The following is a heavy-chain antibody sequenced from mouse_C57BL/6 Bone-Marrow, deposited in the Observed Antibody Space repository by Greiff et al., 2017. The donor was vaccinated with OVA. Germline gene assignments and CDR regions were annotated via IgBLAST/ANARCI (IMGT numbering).Heavy chain of an antibody. CDR3: ARGWWAY. Sequence: EVQRVESGGDLVKPGGSLKLSCAASGFTFSSYGMSWVRQTPDKRLEWVATISSGGSYTYYPDSVKGRFTISRDNAKNPLYLQMSSLKSEDTAMYYCARGWWAYWGQGTLVTVSA. J-gene: IGHJ3*01. CDR1: GFTFSSYG. V-gene: IGHV5-6*01. CDR2: ISSGGSYT.